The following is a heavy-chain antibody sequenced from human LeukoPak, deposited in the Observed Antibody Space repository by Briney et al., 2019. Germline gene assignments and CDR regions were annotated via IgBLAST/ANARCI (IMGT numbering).Heavy chain of an antibody. V-gene: IGHV3-23*01. CDR3: AIHIVHDY. D-gene: IGHD5-12*01. Sequence: GGSLRLSCAASGFTFKNYAMSWVRQAPGKGLEWVSTISGSGGSTYYADSVKGRFTISRDNSKNTLYLQMNSLRAEDTAVYYCAIHIVHDYWGQGTLVTVSS. CDR2: ISGSGGST. CDR1: GFTFKNYA. J-gene: IGHJ4*02.